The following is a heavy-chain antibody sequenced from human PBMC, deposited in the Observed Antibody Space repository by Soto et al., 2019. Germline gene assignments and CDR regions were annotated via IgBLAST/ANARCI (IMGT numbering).Heavy chain of an antibody. Sequence: EVQLVESGGDLVQHGRSLRLSCAASGFTFDDYAMHWVRLAPGKCLEWVSGISWNSGDIYYADSVKGRFTISRDNAKNSLYLQMNSLRPDDTAMYYCAKDAIHVLLGYTYGAVGMDVWGQGTTVTVSS. D-gene: IGHD5-18*01. V-gene: IGHV3-9*01. J-gene: IGHJ6*02. CDR1: GFTFDDYA. CDR3: AKDAIHVLLGYTYGAVGMDV. CDR2: ISWNSGDI.